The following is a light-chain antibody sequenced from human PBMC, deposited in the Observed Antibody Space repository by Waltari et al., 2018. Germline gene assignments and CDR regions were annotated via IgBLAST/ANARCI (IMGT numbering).Light chain of an antibody. CDR1: SSNIGAGYD. J-gene: IGLJ1*01. CDR3: QSYDSSLSGFYV. CDR2: DNT. V-gene: IGLV1-40*01. Sequence: QSVMTQPPSVSGAPGQRVTISCTGSSSNIGAGYDVHWYQKLPGPAPKLLIYDNTNRPSGVPDRFSGSKSGTSASLAITGLQAEDEADYYCQSYDSSLSGFYVFGTGTRVTVL.